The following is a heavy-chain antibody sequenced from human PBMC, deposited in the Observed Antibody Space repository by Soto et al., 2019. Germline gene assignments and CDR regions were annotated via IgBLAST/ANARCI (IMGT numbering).Heavy chain of an antibody. CDR3: ASAYLGRLPRREVYYYAMDV. Sequence: EVQLVESGGGSVQPGESVRLSCAASGFSFRDYDMHWVRQGKGKGLEWVSAIGAARDPYYVGSVKSRFSVSSDNAQNSVFLQIQNVRVGDTVVYLGASAYLGRLPRREVYYYAMDVWGRGTPVTVSS. D-gene: IGHD1-26*01. V-gene: IGHV3-13*05. J-gene: IGHJ6*02. CDR2: IGAARDP. CDR1: GFSFRDYD.